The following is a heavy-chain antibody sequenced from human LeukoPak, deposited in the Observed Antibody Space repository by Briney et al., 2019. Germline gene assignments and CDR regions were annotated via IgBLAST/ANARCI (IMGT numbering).Heavy chain of an antibody. V-gene: IGHV5-51*01. D-gene: IGHD5-12*01. CDR2: IYPCDSDT. CDR3: ARSSVDIVATTLYYYYYMDV. Sequence: AGESLKISCKGSGYSFTSYWIGWVRQMPGKGLEWMEIIYPCDSDTRYSPSFQGQVTISADKSISTAYLQWSSLKASDTAMYYCARSSVDIVATTLYYYYYMDVWGKGTTVTVSS. CDR1: GYSFTSYW. J-gene: IGHJ6*03.